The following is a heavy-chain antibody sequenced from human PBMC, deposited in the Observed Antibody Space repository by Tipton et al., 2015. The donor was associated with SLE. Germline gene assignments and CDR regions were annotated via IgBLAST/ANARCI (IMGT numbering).Heavy chain of an antibody. CDR2: MYTSGST. J-gene: IGHJ2*01. CDR1: DGSISSYY. D-gene: IGHD6-13*01. CDR3: ARDRRLIAAPSFWWYFDL. V-gene: IGHV4-4*08. Sequence: TLSLTCTVSDGSISSYYWCWVRQPPGMGLEWIGYMYTSGSTNYNPSLKIRVTITVDTSKTQFSLKLSSVTAADTAVYYCARDRRLIAAPSFWWYFDLWGRGTLVPVSS.